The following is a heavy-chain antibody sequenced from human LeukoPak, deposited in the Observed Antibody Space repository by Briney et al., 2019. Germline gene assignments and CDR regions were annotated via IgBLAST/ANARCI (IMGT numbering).Heavy chain of an antibody. Sequence: SETLSLTCTVSGYSISSGYYWGWIRQPPGKGLEWIGSIYHSGSAYYNPSLKSRVTISVDTSKNQFSLKLNSVTAADTTVYYCARGRGIVVVTGYYFDYWGQGTLVTVSS. J-gene: IGHJ4*02. D-gene: IGHD2-21*02. CDR3: ARGRGIVVVTGYYFDY. CDR2: IYHSGSA. V-gene: IGHV4-38-2*02. CDR1: GYSISSGYY.